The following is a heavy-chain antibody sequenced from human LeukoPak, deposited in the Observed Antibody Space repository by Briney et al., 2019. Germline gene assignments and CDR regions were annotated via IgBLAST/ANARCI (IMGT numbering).Heavy chain of an antibody. CDR2: INPYNGDT. J-gene: IGHJ6*02. D-gene: IGHD5-12*01. CDR3: ARVMHWDIVMARGRGMDV. Sequence: ASVKVSCKASGHTFTTYGISWVRQAPGQGLAWMGWINPYNGDTNYAQKLQGRVTMTTDTSTRTAYMELRSLRSDDTAVYYCARVMHWDIVMARGRGMDVWGQGTTVTVSS. V-gene: IGHV1-18*01. CDR1: GHTFTTYG.